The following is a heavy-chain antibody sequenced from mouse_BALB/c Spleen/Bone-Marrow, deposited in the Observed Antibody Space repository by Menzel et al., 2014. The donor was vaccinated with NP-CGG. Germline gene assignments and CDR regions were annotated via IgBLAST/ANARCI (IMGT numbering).Heavy chain of an antibody. CDR1: GFNIKDTY. J-gene: IGHJ3*01. CDR2: IDPANGNT. V-gene: IGHV14-3*02. Sequence: VQLKESGAELVKSGASVKLSCTASGFNIKDTYMHWVKQRPEQGLEWIGRIDPANGNTKYDPKFQGKATITADTSSNTAYLQLSSLTSEDTAVYYCATTDSSGVFAYWGQGTLVTVSA. CDR3: ATTDSSGVFAY. D-gene: IGHD3-2*01.